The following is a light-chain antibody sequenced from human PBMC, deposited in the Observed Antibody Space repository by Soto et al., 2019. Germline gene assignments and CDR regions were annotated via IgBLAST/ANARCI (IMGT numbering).Light chain of an antibody. V-gene: IGKV1-9*01. Sequence: DLPLTQSPSFLSASVGDRVTITCRASQGIGSYLGWYQQALGKAPKLLIYGASTLQSGVPSRFSGSGSGTEFTLTISSLQPEDVATYFCQQLNTYPAFGGGTKVEI. CDR2: GAS. CDR1: QGIGSY. CDR3: QQLNTYPA. J-gene: IGKJ4*01.